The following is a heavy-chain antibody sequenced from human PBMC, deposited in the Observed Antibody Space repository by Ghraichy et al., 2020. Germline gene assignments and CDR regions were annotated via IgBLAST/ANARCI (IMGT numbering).Heavy chain of an antibody. CDR1: GFDFSDHA. Sequence: GVLRLSCTTSGFDFSDHAVSWVRQAPGKGLEWVGFIRSRAYGGTAEHAASVRGRFTISRDDSKSVAYLQMNSLKTEDTALYLCSRGAPHYYDSSGFYYFDYWGQGTRVTVSS. CDR3: SRGAPHYYDSSGFYYFDY. D-gene: IGHD3-22*01. J-gene: IGHJ4*02. CDR2: IRSRAYGGTA. V-gene: IGHV3-49*04.